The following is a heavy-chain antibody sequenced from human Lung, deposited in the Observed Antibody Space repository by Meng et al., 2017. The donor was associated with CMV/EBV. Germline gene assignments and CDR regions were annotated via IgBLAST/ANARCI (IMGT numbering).Heavy chain of an antibody. CDR2: ISGSGGRT. V-gene: IGHV3-23*01. J-gene: IGHJ5*02. CDR3: AKDRGDYSNFRFDP. CDR1: GFIFSNYG. D-gene: IGHD4-11*01. Sequence: GESXKISCAASGFIFSNYGMSWVRQAPGKRPEWLSGISGSGGRTYYAEYIKGRFTISRDNSKKTIYLQMDNLRAEDTAVYYCAKDRGDYSNFRFDPWGEGXLVTVSS.